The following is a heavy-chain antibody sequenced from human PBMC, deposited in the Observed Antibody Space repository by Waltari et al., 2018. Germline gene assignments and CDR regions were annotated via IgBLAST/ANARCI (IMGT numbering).Heavy chain of an antibody. CDR2: IYYSGCT. Sequence: WSGIRQPPGKGLRWIGDIYYSGCTNYNPSLKSRVTISVDTSKNQFSLKLSSVTAADTAVYYCAIGYSSGWYYAFDIWGQGTMVTVSS. V-gene: IGHV4-59*01. CDR3: AIGYSSGWYYAFDI. D-gene: IGHD6-19*01. J-gene: IGHJ3*02.